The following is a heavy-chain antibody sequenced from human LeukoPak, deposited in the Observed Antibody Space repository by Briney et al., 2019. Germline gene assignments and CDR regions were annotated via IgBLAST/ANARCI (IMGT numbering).Heavy chain of an antibody. Sequence: GGSLRLSCAASGFTFSRYWMTWVRQAPGKGLEWVANIKQDGSEKYYVDSVKGRFTISRDNAKNSLYLQMNSLRAEDTAVYYCARGIHSSSWYYYYYYMDVWGKGTTVTISS. V-gene: IGHV3-7*01. J-gene: IGHJ6*03. D-gene: IGHD6-13*01. CDR1: GFTFSRYW. CDR3: ARGIHSSSWYYYYYYMDV. CDR2: IKQDGSEK.